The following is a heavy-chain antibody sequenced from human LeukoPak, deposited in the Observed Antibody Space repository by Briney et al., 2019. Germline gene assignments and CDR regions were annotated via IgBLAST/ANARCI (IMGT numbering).Heavy chain of an antibody. CDR3: ARDQQLGHYYYYGMDV. Sequence: ASVKVSCKASGGTFSSYAISWVRQAPGQGLEWMGGIIPIFGTANYAQKFQGRVTITADESTSTAYMELSSLRSEDTAVYYCARDQQLGHYYYYGMDVWGKGTTVTVSS. J-gene: IGHJ6*04. CDR1: GGTFSSYA. D-gene: IGHD6-13*01. V-gene: IGHV1-69*13. CDR2: IIPIFGTA.